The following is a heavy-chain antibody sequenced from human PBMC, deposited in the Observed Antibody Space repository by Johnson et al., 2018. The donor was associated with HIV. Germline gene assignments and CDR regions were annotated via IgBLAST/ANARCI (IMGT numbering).Heavy chain of an antibody. D-gene: IGHD5-18*01. CDR3: ARGQLWLLDDALDI. V-gene: IGHV3-13*01. CDR1: GFTFSSYD. CDR2: IGTAGDT. J-gene: IGHJ3*02. Sequence: VQLVESGGGVVQPGGSLRLSCAASGFTFSSYDMHWVRQATGKGLEWVSAIGTAGDTYYPGSVKGRFTISRENAKNSLYLQMNSLRAEDTAIYYCARGQLWLLDDALDIWGQGTMVTVSS.